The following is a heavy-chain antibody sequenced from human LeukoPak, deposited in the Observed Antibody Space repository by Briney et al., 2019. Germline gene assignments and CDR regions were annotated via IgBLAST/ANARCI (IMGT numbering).Heavy chain of an antibody. CDR1: GFTFSSYS. J-gene: IGHJ4*02. CDR3: AKDRLTEDILTGYYY. V-gene: IGHV3-30*02. D-gene: IGHD3-9*01. CDR2: IRYDGSNK. Sequence: GGSLRLSCAASGFTFSSYSMNWVRQAPGKGLEWVAFIRYDGSNKYYADSVKGRFTISRDNSKNTLYLQMNSLRAEDTAVYYCAKDRLTEDILTGYYYWGQGTLVTVSS.